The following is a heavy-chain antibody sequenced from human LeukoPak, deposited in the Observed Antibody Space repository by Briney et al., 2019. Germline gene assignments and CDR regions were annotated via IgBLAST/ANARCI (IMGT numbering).Heavy chain of an antibody. CDR3: ARAPSGFIDY. CDR2: IYYSGST. V-gene: IGHV4-59*01. J-gene: IGHJ4*02. D-gene: IGHD5-12*01. Sequence: PSETVSLTCTVSGGSISSYYWSWIRQPPGKGLEWIGYIYYSGSTNYNPSLKSRVTISVDTSKNQFSLKLSSVTAADTAVYYCARAPSGFIDYWGQGTLVTVSS. CDR1: GGSISSYY.